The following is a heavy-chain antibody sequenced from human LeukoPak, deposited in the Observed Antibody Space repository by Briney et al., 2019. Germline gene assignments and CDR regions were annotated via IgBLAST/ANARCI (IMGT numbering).Heavy chain of an antibody. Sequence: ASVKVSCKASGYTFTGYYMHWVRQAPGQGLEWMGWINPNSGGTNYAQKFQGRVTMTRDTSISTAYMELSRLRSDDTAVYYCARDREITISFHVEYDPWGQGTLVTVSS. CDR2: INPNSGGT. D-gene: IGHD3-9*01. J-gene: IGHJ5*02. CDR1: GYTFTGYY. V-gene: IGHV1-2*02. CDR3: ARDREITISFHVEYDP.